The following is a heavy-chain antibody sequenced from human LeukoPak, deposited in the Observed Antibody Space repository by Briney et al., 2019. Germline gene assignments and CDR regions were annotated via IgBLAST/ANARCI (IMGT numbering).Heavy chain of an antibody. D-gene: IGHD2-8*01. CDR1: GFTFSSYA. V-gene: IGHV3-23*01. CDR3: AKVGVPFDS. CDR2: ISASGGST. Sequence: QTGGSLRLSCAASGFTFSSYAMSWVRQAPGKGLEWVSAISASGGSTYYADSVKGRFTISRDNPKNTLYLQMNSLRAEDTAVYYCAKVGVPFDSWGQGTLVTVSS. J-gene: IGHJ4*02.